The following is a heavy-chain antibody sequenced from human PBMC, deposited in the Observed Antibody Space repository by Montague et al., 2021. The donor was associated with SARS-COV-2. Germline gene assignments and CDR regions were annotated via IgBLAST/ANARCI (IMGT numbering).Heavy chain of an antibody. J-gene: IGHJ4*02. Sequence: CAISGDSVSSNIATWNWIRQSPSRGLEWLGRTYYRSKWYNDYAESVKSRITIDPDTPKHQFSLHLNSVTPEDTAVYYCARIPAGSKYYFDFWGQGTLVTVSS. CDR2: TYYRSKWYN. D-gene: IGHD6-13*01. CDR1: GDSVSSNIAT. CDR3: ARIPAGSKYYFDF. V-gene: IGHV6-1*01.